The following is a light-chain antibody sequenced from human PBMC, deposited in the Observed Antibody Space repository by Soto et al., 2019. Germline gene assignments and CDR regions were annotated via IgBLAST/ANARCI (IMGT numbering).Light chain of an antibody. CDR1: QTVRNNY. Sequence: EFVLTQSPGTLSLSPGERATLSCRASQTVRNNYLAWYQQKPGQAPRLLIYGASSRATGIPDRFSGSGSGTDFTLTISRLEPEDFVVYYCQQYGSSPTFGQGTKVDIK. J-gene: IGKJ1*01. V-gene: IGKV3-20*01. CDR3: QQYGSSPT. CDR2: GAS.